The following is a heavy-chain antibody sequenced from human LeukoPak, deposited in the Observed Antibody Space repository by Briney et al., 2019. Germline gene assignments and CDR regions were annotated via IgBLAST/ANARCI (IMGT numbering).Heavy chain of an antibody. CDR1: GSTFYNYG. CDR2: ISYDGSKK. Sequence: PGGSLRLSCAASGSTFYNYGIHWVRQAPGKGLERVAFISYDGSKKHYVDSVKGRFTISRDNSRNTLYLQMNSLRVEDTAVYYCARGSTPGDYGDYFEYWGQGTLVTVSS. J-gene: IGHJ4*02. D-gene: IGHD4-17*01. V-gene: IGHV3-30-3*01. CDR3: ARGSTPGDYGDYFEY.